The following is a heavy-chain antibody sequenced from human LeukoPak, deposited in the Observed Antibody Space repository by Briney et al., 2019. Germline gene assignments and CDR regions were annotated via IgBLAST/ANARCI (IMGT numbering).Heavy chain of an antibody. CDR1: GGSISSYY. CDR3: ARDSPDYGGNSGFDH. Sequence: SETLSLTCTVSGGSISSYYWSWIRQPPGKGLEWIGYIYYSGSTNYNPSLKSRVTISVDTSKNQFSLKLSSVTAADTAVYYCARDSPDYGGNSGFDHWGQGTLVTVSS. J-gene: IGHJ4*02. CDR2: IYYSGST. D-gene: IGHD4-23*01. V-gene: IGHV4-59*01.